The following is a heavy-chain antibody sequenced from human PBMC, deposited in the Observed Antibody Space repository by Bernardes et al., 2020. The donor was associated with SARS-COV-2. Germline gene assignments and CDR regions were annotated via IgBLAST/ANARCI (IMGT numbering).Heavy chain of an antibody. CDR1: GFTFDDYA. CDR3: AKDPIAAAVTTDY. D-gene: IGHD6-13*01. J-gene: IGHJ4*02. Sequence: GGSLRLSCAASGFTFDDYAMHWVRQAPGKGLEWVSGISWNSGSIGYADSVKGRFTISRDNAKNSLYLQMNSLRAEDTALYYCAKDPIAAAVTTDYWGQGTLVTVSS. V-gene: IGHV3-9*01. CDR2: ISWNSGSI.